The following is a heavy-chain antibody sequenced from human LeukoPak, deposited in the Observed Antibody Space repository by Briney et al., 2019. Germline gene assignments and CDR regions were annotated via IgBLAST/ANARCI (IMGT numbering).Heavy chain of an antibody. V-gene: IGHV4-59*01. Sequence: PSETLSLTCTVSGGSISSYYWSWIRQPPGKGLEWIGYIYYSGSTNYNPSLKSRVTISVDTSKNQFSLKLSSVTVADTAVYYCARGSEYYDFWSGYYGDARWFDPWGQGTLVTVSS. CDR1: GGSISSYY. J-gene: IGHJ5*02. D-gene: IGHD3-3*01. CDR3: ARGSEYYDFWSGYYGDARWFDP. CDR2: IYYSGST.